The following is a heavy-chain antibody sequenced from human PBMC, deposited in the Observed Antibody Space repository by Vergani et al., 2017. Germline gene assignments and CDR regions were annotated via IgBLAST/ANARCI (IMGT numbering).Heavy chain of an antibody. J-gene: IGHJ4*02. CDR1: GFTLSNYD. V-gene: IGHV3-30*02. Sequence: QVQLVESGGGVVQRGGSLRLSCATSGFTLSNYDMQWISQGPGKGLEFVAFIQFDGRNQYYADSVKGRFTLSRDFSKNTLYLQMNSLRTDDAATYYCAKHFRGWAIDYWGQGTQVTVS. CDR3: AKHFRGWAIDY. D-gene: IGHD1-26*01. CDR2: IQFDGRNQ.